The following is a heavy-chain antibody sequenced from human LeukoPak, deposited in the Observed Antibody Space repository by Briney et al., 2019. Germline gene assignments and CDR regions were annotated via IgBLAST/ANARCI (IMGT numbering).Heavy chain of an antibody. V-gene: IGHV3-21*01. D-gene: IGHD2-2*01. CDR2: TSSSSSYI. Sequence: GGSLRLSCAASGFTFSSYSMNWVRQAPGKGLEWVPSTSSSSSYIYYADSVKGRFTISRDNAKNSLYLQMNSLRAEDTAVYYCARDAIVVVPAATPPSADYWGQGTLVTVSS. J-gene: IGHJ4*02. CDR1: GFTFSSYS. CDR3: ARDAIVVVPAATPPSADY.